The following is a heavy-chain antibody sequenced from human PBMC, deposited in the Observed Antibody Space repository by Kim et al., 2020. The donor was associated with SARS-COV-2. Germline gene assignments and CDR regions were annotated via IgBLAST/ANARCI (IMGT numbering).Heavy chain of an antibody. CDR3: ARGAPRRGSPNNVVLGY. J-gene: IGHJ4*02. CDR2: IWYDGSNK. D-gene: IGHD2-21*01. CDR1: GFTFSSYG. Sequence: GGSLRLSCAASGFTFSSYGMHWVRQAPGKGLEWVAVIWYDGSNKYYADSVKGRFTISSDNSKNTLYLQMNSLRAEDTAVYYCARGAPRRGSPNNVVLGYWGQGTLVTVSS. V-gene: IGHV3-33*01.